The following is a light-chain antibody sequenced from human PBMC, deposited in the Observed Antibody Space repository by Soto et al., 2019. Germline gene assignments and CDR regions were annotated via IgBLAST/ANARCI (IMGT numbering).Light chain of an antibody. J-gene: IGKJ1*01. V-gene: IGKV1-39*01. CDR3: QHSYSTRWT. CDR1: QSISSY. Sequence: DVQMTQSPSSLSASVGDRVTITCRASQSISSYLNWYQQKPGKAPKLLIYAASSLQSGVPSRFSGSGSGTDFPLPITSLQPEDFATYYCQHSYSTRWTFGQGTKVEIK. CDR2: AAS.